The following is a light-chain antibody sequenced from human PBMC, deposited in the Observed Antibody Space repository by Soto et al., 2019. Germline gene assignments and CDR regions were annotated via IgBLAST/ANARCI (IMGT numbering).Light chain of an antibody. V-gene: IGLV2-14*01. CDR2: EVS. J-gene: IGLJ1*01. CDR3: FSFTTGWPHE. CDR1: SSDIGAYNY. Sequence: QSVLIQPASVSWSPGQSITISCTGSSSDIGAYNYVSWFQQYPVKAPKLIISEVSNRPSGVSNRFSGSKSGTAASLTISGLQSADEADYLCFSFTTGWPHEFGRGPKVTV.